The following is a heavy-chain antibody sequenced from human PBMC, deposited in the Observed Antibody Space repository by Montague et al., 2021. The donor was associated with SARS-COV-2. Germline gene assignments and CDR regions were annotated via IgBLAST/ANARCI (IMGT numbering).Heavy chain of an antibody. CDR2: IHYSGST. D-gene: IGHD1-26*01. CDR1: GGSISSSSYY. J-gene: IGHJ6*02. CDR3: ARLWDTVYYYYGMDV. Sequence: SETLSLTCAVSGGSISSSSYYWGWTRQPPGKGLEWIGSIHYSGSTYYNPSLRSRVSISVDTSKNQFSLKLSSVTAADTAVYYCARLWDTVYYYYGMDVWGQGTTVTVS. V-gene: IGHV4-39*01.